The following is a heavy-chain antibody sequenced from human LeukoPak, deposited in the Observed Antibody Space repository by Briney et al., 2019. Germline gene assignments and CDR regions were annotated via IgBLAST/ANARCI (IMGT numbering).Heavy chain of an antibody. Sequence: NPSETLSLTCAVSGGSISSSNWWSWVRQPPGKGLEWIGEIYHSGSTNYNPSPKSRVTISVDRSKNQFSLKLSSVTAADTAVYYCARVSGDSSGYSLYYFDYWGQGTLVTVSS. CDR2: IYHSGST. J-gene: IGHJ4*02. CDR3: ARVSGDSSGYSLYYFDY. V-gene: IGHV4-4*02. D-gene: IGHD3-22*01. CDR1: GGSISSSNW.